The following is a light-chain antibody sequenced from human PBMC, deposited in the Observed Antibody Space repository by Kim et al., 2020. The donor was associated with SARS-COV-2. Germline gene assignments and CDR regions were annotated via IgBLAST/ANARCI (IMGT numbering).Light chain of an antibody. Sequence: DIQMTQSPSSVSASVGDRVTITCRASQGIDDWLAWYQQKPGKAPKLLIYATSTLQIGVPSRFSGSGSATDFTLTISSLQPEDFATYYCQQANSFPWTFGQGTKVDIK. V-gene: IGKV1-12*01. CDR1: QGIDDW. J-gene: IGKJ1*01. CDR2: ATS. CDR3: QQANSFPWT.